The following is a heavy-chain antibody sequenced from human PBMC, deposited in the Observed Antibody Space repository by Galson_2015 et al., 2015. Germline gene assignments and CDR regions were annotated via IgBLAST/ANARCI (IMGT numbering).Heavy chain of an antibody. Sequence: ETLSRHCRVSGVSGTTSYWRWIRPPPGKGLEWIGDIYSSGSTNYNPCLKSHVTISDDTFKKQSSLNMSSVTAADTAMYYCARAAGFGPGSYDCWGQGTLVIVSS. V-gene: IGHV4-59*02. CDR3: ARAAGFGPGSYDC. D-gene: IGHD1-26*01. CDR1: GVSGTTSY. CDR2: IYSSGST. J-gene: IGHJ4*02.